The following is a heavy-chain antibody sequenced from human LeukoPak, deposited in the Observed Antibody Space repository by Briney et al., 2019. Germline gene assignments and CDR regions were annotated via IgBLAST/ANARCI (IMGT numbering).Heavy chain of an antibody. CDR1: GFTFSSYA. CDR3: AARYPNILTGYYIDDY. V-gene: IGHV3-23*01. CDR2: ISGSGGST. Sequence: GGSLRLSCAASGFTFSSYAMSWVRQAPGKGLEWVSAISGSGGSTYYTDSVKGRFTISRDNSKNTLYLQMNSLRAEGTAVYYCAARYPNILTGYYIDDYWGQGTLVTVSS. J-gene: IGHJ4*02. D-gene: IGHD3-9*01.